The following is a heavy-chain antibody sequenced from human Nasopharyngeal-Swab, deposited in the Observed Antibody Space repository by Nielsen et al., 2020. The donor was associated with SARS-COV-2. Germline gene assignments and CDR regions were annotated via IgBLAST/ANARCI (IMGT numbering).Heavy chain of an antibody. J-gene: IGHJ4*02. D-gene: IGHD6-19*01. CDR2: SFSGGSST. CDR3: ARGSSGWQFYFDY. Sequence: SLKISCAVSGFTFSNYAMSWLRQAPGKGLEWVSVSFSGGSSTSYADSVKGRFSISRDNSKNTLYLQMNNLRAEDTAVYYCARGSSGWQFYFDYWGQGTLVTVSS. V-gene: IGHV3-23*03. CDR1: GFTFSNYA.